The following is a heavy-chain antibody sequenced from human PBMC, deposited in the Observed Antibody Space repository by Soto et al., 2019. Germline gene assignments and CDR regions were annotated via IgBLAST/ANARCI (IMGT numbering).Heavy chain of an antibody. CDR1: GYSFTSYF. V-gene: IGHV1-46*01. Sequence: QVQLVQSGAEVKKPGASVKVSCRASGYSFTSYFIHWVRQAPGQGLDWMGLINPSDGTTTYSQKFQGRVTMTRDTSTSTVYMELSSLRSDGTAVYYCAFSGYDTYSSAYFDYWGQGTLVTVSS. D-gene: IGHD5-12*01. J-gene: IGHJ4*02. CDR3: AFSGYDTYSSAYFDY. CDR2: INPSDGTT.